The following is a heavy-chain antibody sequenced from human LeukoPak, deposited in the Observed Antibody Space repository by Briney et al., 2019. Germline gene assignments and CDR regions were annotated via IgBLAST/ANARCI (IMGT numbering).Heavy chain of an antibody. Sequence: GQSLRLSCAASGFTFSSCGMHWVRQAPGKGLEWVAVIWYDGSNKYYADSVKGRFTISRDNSKNTLYLQMNSLIAEDTAVYYCARDSPTELPSGYFDYWGQGTLVTVSS. CDR1: GFTFSSCG. D-gene: IGHD1-26*01. CDR2: IWYDGSNK. J-gene: IGHJ4*02. CDR3: ARDSPTELPSGYFDY. V-gene: IGHV3-33*01.